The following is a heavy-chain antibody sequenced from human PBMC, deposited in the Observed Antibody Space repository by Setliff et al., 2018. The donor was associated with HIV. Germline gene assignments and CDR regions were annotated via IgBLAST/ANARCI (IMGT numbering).Heavy chain of an antibody. CDR3: ATSAESGFGIHWGVFNI. Sequence: SETLSLTCTVSGGSISSGGYYWSWIRQHPGKGREWIGSIYSSGSTYYNPSLKSRVSISVDTSKNQFSLKLRSVTAADTAVYYCATSAESGFGIHWGVFNIWGQGTRVTVSS. D-gene: IGHD3-10*01. CDR2: IYSSGST. CDR1: GGSISSGGYY. V-gene: IGHV4-39*01. J-gene: IGHJ3*02.